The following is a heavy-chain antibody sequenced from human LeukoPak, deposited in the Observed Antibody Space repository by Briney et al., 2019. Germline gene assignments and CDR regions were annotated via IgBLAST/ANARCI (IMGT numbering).Heavy chain of an antibody. CDR3: ARGYSSSWNYFDY. D-gene: IGHD6-13*01. CDR2: IYYSGST. CDR1: GGSISSYY. V-gene: IGHV4-59*01. Sequence: SETLSLTCSVSGGSISSYYWSWIRQPPGKGLEWIGYIYYSGSTKYNPSLESRVTISVDTSKSQFSLKLSSVTTADTAVYYCARGYSSSWNYFDYWGLGTLVTVSS. J-gene: IGHJ4*02.